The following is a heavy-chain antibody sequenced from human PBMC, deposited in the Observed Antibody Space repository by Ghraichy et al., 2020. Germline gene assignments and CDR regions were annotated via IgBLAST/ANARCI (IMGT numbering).Heavy chain of an antibody. CDR1: GFTVSSYA. D-gene: IGHD5-12*01. CDR3: AKGRRASPIRWLSDSDDAFNI. V-gene: IGHV3-23*01. CDR2: INHSGGST. Sequence: GGSLRLSCAASGFTVSSYAMSWVRQAPGRGLEWVSVINHSGGSTYYADSVKGRFTISRDNSKNTLYLQMNSLRAEDTAVYYCAKGRRASPIRWLSDSDDAFNIWGQGTVVTVSS. J-gene: IGHJ3*02.